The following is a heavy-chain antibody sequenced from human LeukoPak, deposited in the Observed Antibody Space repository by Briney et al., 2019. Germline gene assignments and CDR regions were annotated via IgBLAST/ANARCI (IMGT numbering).Heavy chain of an antibody. D-gene: IGHD3-16*02. CDR1: GGSFSGYY. CDR2: INHSGST. J-gene: IGHJ4*02. CDR3: ARASRDVWGGYRYTRLDY. V-gene: IGHV4-34*01. Sequence: PSETLSLTCAVYGGSFSGYYWSWIRQPPGKGLEWIGEINHSGSTNYNPSLKSRVTISVDTSKNQFSLKLRSVTAADTAVYYCARASRDVWGGYRYTRLDYWGQGTLVSVSS.